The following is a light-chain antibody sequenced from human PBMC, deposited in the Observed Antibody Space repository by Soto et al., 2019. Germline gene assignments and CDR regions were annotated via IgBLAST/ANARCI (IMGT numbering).Light chain of an antibody. CDR3: QQYNSQST. J-gene: IGKJ5*01. Sequence: DIQMTQSPSSLSASIGDRVTITCRASQGISDYLAWYQQRPGKAPKLLIYAASTLQSGVPSRFSGSGSGTEFTLTISSLQPEDFATYYCQQYNSQSTFGQGTRLEIK. CDR1: QGISDY. V-gene: IGKV1-9*01. CDR2: AAS.